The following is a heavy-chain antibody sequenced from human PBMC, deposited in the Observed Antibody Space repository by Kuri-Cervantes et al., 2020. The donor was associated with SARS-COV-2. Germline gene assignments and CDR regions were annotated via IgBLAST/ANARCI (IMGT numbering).Heavy chain of an antibody. CDR2: INNEGYYT. CDR3: VKSLRFLEWLPLDY. J-gene: IGHJ4*02. Sequence: GESLKISCSASGLTFSHYVMHWVRQAPGKGLEYVSAINNEGYYTYYTDSVKGRFIISRDNSRNTLYLQMSSLRAEDTAVYYCVKSLRFLEWLPLDYWGQGTLVTVSS. D-gene: IGHD3-3*01. V-gene: IGHV3-64D*08. CDR1: GLTFSHYV.